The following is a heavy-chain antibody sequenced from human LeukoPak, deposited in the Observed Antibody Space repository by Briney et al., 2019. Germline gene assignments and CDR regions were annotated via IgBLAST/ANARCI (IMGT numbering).Heavy chain of an antibody. CDR1: GYTFTRYY. CDR3: ARDGDYYDSSGYTDY. J-gene: IGHJ4*02. V-gene: IGHV1-46*01. D-gene: IGHD3-22*01. CDR2: INPSGGST. Sequence: ASVKVSCKASGYTFTRYYMHWVRQAPGQGLEWMGIINPSGGSTSYAQKFQGRVTMTRDMSTSTVYMELSSLRSEDTAVYYCARDGDYYDSSGYTDYWGQGTLVTVSS.